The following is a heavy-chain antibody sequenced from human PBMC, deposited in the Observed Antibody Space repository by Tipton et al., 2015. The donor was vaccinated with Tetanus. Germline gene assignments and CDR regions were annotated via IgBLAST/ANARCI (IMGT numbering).Heavy chain of an antibody. CDR2: AYYSGSA. Sequence: TLSLTCTISGGSISRFYWGWIRQPPGKALEWIGHAYYSGSANYNPSLKSRITISVDTSSDQFSLRLTSVTAADTAVYYCARAGQRSTSWHYWFDPWGQGTLVTVSS. CDR3: ARAGQRSTSWHYWFDP. V-gene: IGHV4-59*12. D-gene: IGHD2-2*01. J-gene: IGHJ5*02. CDR1: GGSISRFY.